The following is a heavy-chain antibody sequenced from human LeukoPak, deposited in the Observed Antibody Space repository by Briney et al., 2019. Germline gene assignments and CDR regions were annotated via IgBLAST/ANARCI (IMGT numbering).Heavy chain of an antibody. CDR1: GFTLGGHD. V-gene: IGHV3-13*01. CDR3: VREARGYHYTYFDY. J-gene: IGHJ4*02. D-gene: IGHD5-18*01. CDR2: VSAGHHA. Sequence: PGGSLRLSCTASGFTLGGHDMHWVRQTTGDGLEWVAAVSAGHHAFYAGSVKGRFTVSREDAKNSLYLQMNSLRARDTAVYYCVREARGYHYTYFDYWGQGSLVTVSS.